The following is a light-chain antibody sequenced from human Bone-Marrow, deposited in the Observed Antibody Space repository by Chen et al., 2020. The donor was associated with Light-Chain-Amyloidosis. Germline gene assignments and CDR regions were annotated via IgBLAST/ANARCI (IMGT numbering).Light chain of an antibody. Sequence: SYVLTQPSSVSVAPGQTATIACGGNNIGSTSVHWYQQTPGQAPLLVVYDDSDRPSGIPERLAGSNSGNTATPTLQRVEAGDSADYFWPVWDRDSGRPGFGGGAKLAVL. CDR3: PVWDRDSGRPG. V-gene: IGLV3-21*02. J-gene: IGLJ3*02. CDR2: DDS. CDR1: NIGSTS.